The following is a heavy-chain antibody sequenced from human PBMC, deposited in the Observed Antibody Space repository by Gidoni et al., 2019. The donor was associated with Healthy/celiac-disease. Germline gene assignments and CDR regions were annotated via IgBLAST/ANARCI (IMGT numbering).Heavy chain of an antibody. Sequence: QVQLVESGGGVVQPGRSLRPSCAASGFPFSSYGMHWVRQAPGKGLEWVAVIWYDGSNKYYADSVKGRFTISRDNSKNTLYLQMNSLRAEDTAVYYCARAPYYDILTGYYKNGAPDYWGQGTLVTVSS. V-gene: IGHV3-33*01. CDR3: ARAPYYDILTGYYKNGAPDY. CDR2: IWYDGSNK. D-gene: IGHD3-9*01. J-gene: IGHJ4*02. CDR1: GFPFSSYG.